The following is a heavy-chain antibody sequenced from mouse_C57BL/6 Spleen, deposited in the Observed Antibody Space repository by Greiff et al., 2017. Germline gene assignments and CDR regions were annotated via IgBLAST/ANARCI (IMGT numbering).Heavy chain of an antibody. CDR1: GYTFTSYW. CDR2: IDPSDSET. V-gene: IGHV1-52*01. J-gene: IGHJ3*01. D-gene: IGHD2-5*01. Sequence: VQLQQPGAELVRPGSSVKLSCKASGYTFTSYWMHWVKQRPIQGLEWIGNIDPSDSETHYNQKFKDKATLTVDKSSSTAYMQLSSLTSEDSAVYYCASTRYSNYESLAYWGQGTLVTVSA. CDR3: ASTRYSNYESLAY.